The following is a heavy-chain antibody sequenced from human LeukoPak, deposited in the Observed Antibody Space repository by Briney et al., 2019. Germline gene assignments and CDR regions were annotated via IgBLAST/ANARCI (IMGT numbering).Heavy chain of an antibody. J-gene: IGHJ5*01. Sequence: GASVNLSCKASGYPFTGYYIHWVRQAPGQGLEWMGWINPNSGGTNYAQKFQGRVIMTSDTSITTAYMNLSRLTSDDTAVYYCARGRYDILTGDMEWFDTWGHGTLVTVSS. CDR3: ARGRYDILTGDMEWFDT. CDR2: INPNSGGT. D-gene: IGHD3-9*01. V-gene: IGHV1-2*02. CDR1: GYPFTGYY.